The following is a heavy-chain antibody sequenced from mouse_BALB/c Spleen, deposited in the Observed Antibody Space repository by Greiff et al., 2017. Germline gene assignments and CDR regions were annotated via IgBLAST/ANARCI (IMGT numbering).Heavy chain of an antibody. Sequence: DVTLVESGGGLVQPGGSLKLSCAASGFTFSSYGMSWVRQTPDKRLELVATINSNGGSTYYPDSVKGRFTLSRDNAKNTLYLQMSSLKSEDTAMSYCARSIYDGYYSPAMDYWGQGTSVTVSS. CDR2: INSNGGST. CDR1: GFTFSSYG. D-gene: IGHD2-3*01. CDR3: ARSIYDGYYSPAMDY. V-gene: IGHV5-6-3*01. J-gene: IGHJ4*01.